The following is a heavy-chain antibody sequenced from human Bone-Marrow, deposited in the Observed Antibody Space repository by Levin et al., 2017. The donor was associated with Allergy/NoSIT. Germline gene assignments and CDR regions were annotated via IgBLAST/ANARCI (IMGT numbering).Heavy chain of an antibody. CDR2: IYYSGST. Sequence: SQTLSLTCTVSGGSISSSSYYWGWIRQPPGKGLEWIGSIYYSGSTYYNPSLKSRVTISVDTSKNQFSLKLSSVTAADTAVYYCAASSTAGSLWAKETLTKKKYYFDYWGQGTLVTVSS. J-gene: IGHJ4*02. V-gene: IGHV4-39*01. CDR3: AASSTAGSLWAKETLTKKKYYFDY. D-gene: IGHD6-13*01. CDR1: GGSISSSSYY.